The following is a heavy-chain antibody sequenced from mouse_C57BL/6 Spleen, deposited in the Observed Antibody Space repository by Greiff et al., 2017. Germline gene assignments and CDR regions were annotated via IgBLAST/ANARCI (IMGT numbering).Heavy chain of an antibody. CDR3: ARSIYYDYDEAWFAY. Sequence: QVQLQQPGAELVKPGASVTLSCKASGSTFTSYWMHCVKPRPGQGLEWIGMIHPNSGSTNYNEKFKSKATLTVDKSSSTAYMQLSSLTSEDSAVYYCARSIYYDYDEAWFAYWGQGTLVTVSA. CDR2: IHPNSGST. J-gene: IGHJ3*01. D-gene: IGHD2-4*01. V-gene: IGHV1-64*01. CDR1: GSTFTSYW.